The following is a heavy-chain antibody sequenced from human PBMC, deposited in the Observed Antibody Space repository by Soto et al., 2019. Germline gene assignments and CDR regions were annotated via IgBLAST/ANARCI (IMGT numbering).Heavy chain of an antibody. CDR2: RYYSEST. D-gene: IGHD2-15*01. J-gene: IGHJ4*02. CDR1: GGSITTGGYY. CDR3: ARTKCSGGSCYSWSLDY. V-gene: IGHV4-31*03. Sequence: SETLSLTCTVSGGSITTGGYYWSWIRQLPGKGLEWIGHRYYSESTYYNPSLKSRVSISLDTSKNQFSLKLSFVTAADTAMYYCARTKCSGGSCYSWSLDYWGQGTTVTVYS.